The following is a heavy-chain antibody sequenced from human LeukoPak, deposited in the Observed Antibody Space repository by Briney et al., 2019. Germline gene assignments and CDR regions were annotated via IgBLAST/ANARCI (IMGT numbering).Heavy chain of an antibody. CDR1: GFTFSSYA. CDR2: ISYDGSNK. CDR3: AREGFIVVVPAAPYYFDY. J-gene: IGHJ4*02. D-gene: IGHD2-2*01. V-gene: IGHV3-30-3*01. Sequence: GRSLRLSCAASGFTFSSYAMHWVRQAPGKGLEWVAVISYDGSNKYCADSVKGRFTISRDNSKNTLYLQMNSLRAEDTAVYYCAREGFIVVVPAAPYYFDYWGQGTLVTVSS.